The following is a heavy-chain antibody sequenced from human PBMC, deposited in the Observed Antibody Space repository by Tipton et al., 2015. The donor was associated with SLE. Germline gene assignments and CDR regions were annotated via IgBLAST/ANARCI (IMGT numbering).Heavy chain of an antibody. CDR3: AKVRHCGGDCYPTPNYPSFYAMDV. D-gene: IGHD2-21*01. Sequence: TLSLTCTVSGGSISSYYWSWIRQPPGKGLEWIGYIYSSGSTNYSPSLKSRATLSVDTSKNQFSLKLTSVTAADTAVYYCAKVRHCGGDCYPTPNYPSFYAMDVWGPGTTVIVSS. J-gene: IGHJ6*02. V-gene: IGHV4-59*01. CDR1: GGSISSYY. CDR2: IYSSGST.